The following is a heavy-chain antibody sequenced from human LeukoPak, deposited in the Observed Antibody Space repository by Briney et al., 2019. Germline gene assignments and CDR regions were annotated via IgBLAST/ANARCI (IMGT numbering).Heavy chain of an antibody. V-gene: IGHV3-9*01. CDR1: GFTFDDYA. J-gene: IGHJ4*02. CDR2: ISWNSGSI. CDR3: AKVIRFLEWAFDY. Sequence: GGSLRLSCAASGFTFDDYAMHWVRQAPGKGLEWVSGISWNSGSIGYADSVKGRFTISRDNAKNSLYLQMNSLRAEDTALYYCAKVIRFLEWAFDYWGQGTLVTVSS. D-gene: IGHD3-3*01.